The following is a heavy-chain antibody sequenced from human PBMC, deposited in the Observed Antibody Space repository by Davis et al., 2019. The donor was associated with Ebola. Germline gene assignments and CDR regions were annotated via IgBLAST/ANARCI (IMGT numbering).Heavy chain of an antibody. CDR1: GGSVSSGSYC. D-gene: IGHD6-19*01. V-gene: IGHV4-61*01. CDR2: VYYRGST. Sequence: MPSETLSLTCTVSGGSVSSGSYCWSRIRPPPGMGLEWLGYVYYRGSTNYNPSLKSRITISVDTSKNQFSLKLSSVTAADTAVYYCARLRYSSGWGMFDYWGQGTLVTVSS. CDR3: ARLRYSSGWGMFDY. J-gene: IGHJ4*02.